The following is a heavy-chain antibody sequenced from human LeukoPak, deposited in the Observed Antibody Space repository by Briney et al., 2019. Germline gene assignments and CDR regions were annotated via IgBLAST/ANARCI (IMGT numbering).Heavy chain of an antibody. V-gene: IGHV3-7*01. CDR1: GFAFNSQT. D-gene: IGHD2-15*01. J-gene: IGHJ3*02. Sequence: GGSLRLSCAASGFAFNSQTMSWVRQAPGKGLEWVANIKQDGSEKYYVDSVKGRFTISRDNAKNSLYLQMNSLRAEDTAVYYCAREYCSGGSCYSSLDAFDIWGQGTMVTVSS. CDR3: AREYCSGGSCYSSLDAFDI. CDR2: IKQDGSEK.